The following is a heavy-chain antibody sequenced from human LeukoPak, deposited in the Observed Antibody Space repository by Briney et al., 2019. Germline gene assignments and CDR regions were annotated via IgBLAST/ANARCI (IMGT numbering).Heavy chain of an antibody. D-gene: IGHD6-19*01. CDR2: ISWNSGSI. Sequence: GGSLRLSCAASGFTLDNYAMHWVRQAPGKGLEWVSGISWNSGSIDYADSVRGRFTISRDNAKNSLYLQMNSLRVDDMALYYCAKAIGPGTPTVASTSTFFEYWGQGTLVTVSS. CDR3: AKAIGPGTPTVASTSTFFEY. V-gene: IGHV3-9*03. CDR1: GFTLDNYA. J-gene: IGHJ4*02.